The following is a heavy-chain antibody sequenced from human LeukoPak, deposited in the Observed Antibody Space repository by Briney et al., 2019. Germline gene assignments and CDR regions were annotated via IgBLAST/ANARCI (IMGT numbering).Heavy chain of an antibody. Sequence: SETLSLTCAVYGGSFSGYYWSWIRQPPGKGLEWIGEINHGGSTNYNPSLKSRITMSVDTSKNQFSLKLSSVTAADTAVYYCARHVWLQPFDYWGQGTLVTVSS. CDR2: INHGGST. D-gene: IGHD3-9*01. CDR1: GGSFSGYY. V-gene: IGHV4-34*01. J-gene: IGHJ4*02. CDR3: ARHVWLQPFDY.